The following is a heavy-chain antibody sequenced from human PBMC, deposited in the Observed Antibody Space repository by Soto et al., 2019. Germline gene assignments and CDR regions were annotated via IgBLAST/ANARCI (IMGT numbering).Heavy chain of an antibody. CDR3: ASGASRWYPYFFDS. V-gene: IGHV1-69*13. Sequence: SVKVSCKASEGTFNSYAIAWVRQAPGQGLEWMGGIIPYYNTLNYAQKFQDRVTVTADDSTNTVYMELSSLRSDDTAVYFCASGASRWYPYFFDSWAQGTLVTVS. CDR2: IIPYYNTL. J-gene: IGHJ4*02. CDR1: EGTFNSYA. D-gene: IGHD6-13*01.